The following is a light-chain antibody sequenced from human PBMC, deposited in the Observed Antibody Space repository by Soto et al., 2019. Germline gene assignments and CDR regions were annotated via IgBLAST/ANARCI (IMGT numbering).Light chain of an antibody. CDR3: QQYGSSPWT. J-gene: IGKJ1*01. V-gene: IGKV3-20*01. Sequence: EVVLTQSPVTLSLSPGGRATLSCRASQSFRGLLAWYQQKPGQAPRLLIYGASSRATGIPDRFSGSGSGTDFTLTISRLEPEDFAVYYCQQYGSSPWTFGQGTKVDI. CDR2: GAS. CDR1: QSFRGL.